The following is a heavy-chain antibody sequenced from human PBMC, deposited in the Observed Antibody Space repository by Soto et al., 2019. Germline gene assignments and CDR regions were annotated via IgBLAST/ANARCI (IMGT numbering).Heavy chain of an antibody. Sequence: XETLSLTCAVYGGSVSGYYWSWIRQPPGKGLEWIGEINHSGSTNYNPSLKSRVTISVDTSKNQFSLKLSSVTAADTAVYYCKKGAGGYRNWFDPWGQGTQVTVSS. V-gene: IGHV4-34*01. J-gene: IGHJ5*02. D-gene: IGHD3-22*01. CDR1: GGSVSGYY. CDR2: INHSGST. CDR3: KKGAGGYRNWFDP.